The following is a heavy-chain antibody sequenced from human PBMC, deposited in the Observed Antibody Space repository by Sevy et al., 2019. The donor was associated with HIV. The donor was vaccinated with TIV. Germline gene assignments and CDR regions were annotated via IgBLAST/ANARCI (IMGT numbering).Heavy chain of an antibody. CDR2: ISKSSSYI. CDR1: GSSFESFA. Sequence: GGSLRRSCAASGSSFESFAMNWVRQAPGKGLEWVAYISKSSSYIYYADSVKGRFTISRDNTKNSLFLQMNSLGAEDTAIYYCTRGSGIDYYEKGMDLWGQGTTVTVSS. J-gene: IGHJ6*02. V-gene: IGHV3-21*04. CDR3: TRGSGIDYYEKGMDL. D-gene: IGHD3-10*01.